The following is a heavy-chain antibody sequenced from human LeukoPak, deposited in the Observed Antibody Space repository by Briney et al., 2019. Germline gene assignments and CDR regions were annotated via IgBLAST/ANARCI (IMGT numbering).Heavy chain of an antibody. CDR2: IIPILGIA. D-gene: IGHD3-9*01. Sequence: GSPVKLSFTSSGGTFSSYAISWVRQPPGQGLEWMGRIIPILGIANYAQKFQGRVTITADKSTSTAYMELSSLRSEDTAVYYCASRYYDILTGQPPNYGMDVWGQGTTVTVSS. CDR3: ASRYYDILTGQPPNYGMDV. J-gene: IGHJ6*01. CDR1: GGTFSSYA. V-gene: IGHV1-69*04.